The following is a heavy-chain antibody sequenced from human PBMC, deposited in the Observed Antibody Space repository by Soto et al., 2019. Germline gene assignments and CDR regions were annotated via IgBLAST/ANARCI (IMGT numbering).Heavy chain of an antibody. CDR1: GFTFSSHS. Sequence: QVQLAESGGGVVQPGRSLRLSCAASGFTFSSHSIQWVRQAPGKGLEWVAVKYYADSVKGRFTISRDNSKNTAYLQMNSLRAEDTAVFYCAREWSTSGDLDYWGQGTLVIVSS. D-gene: IGHD3-10*01. V-gene: IGHV3-30*04. CDR3: AREWSTSGDLDY. J-gene: IGHJ4*02. CDR2: K.